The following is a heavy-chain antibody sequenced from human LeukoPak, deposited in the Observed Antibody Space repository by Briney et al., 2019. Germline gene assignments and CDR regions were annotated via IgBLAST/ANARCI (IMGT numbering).Heavy chain of an antibody. Sequence: GGSLRLSCAASGFILSDHYIDWVRQAPGKGLEWVGRTRNKANSYTTEYAASVKGRFTISRDDPKNLLYLQMNSLKSEDTAVYYCARGVGSGSRLRAGDYWGQGTLVTVSS. J-gene: IGHJ4*02. CDR1: GFILSDHY. V-gene: IGHV3-72*01. CDR2: TRNKANSYTT. D-gene: IGHD1-26*01. CDR3: ARGVGSGSRLRAGDY.